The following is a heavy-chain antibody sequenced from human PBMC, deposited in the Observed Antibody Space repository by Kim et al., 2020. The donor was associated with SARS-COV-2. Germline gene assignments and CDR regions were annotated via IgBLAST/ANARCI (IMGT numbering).Heavy chain of an antibody. Sequence: GGSLRLSCAASGFTFRNYALHWVRHAPGKGPEWLSVISYDGTNKYYADSVRGRFTISIDNSKDTLYLHINSLIIDDTGRYYCSTDLAQWLASRYFYGMDVWGRGTTVTVSS. CDR3: STDLAQWLASRYFYGMDV. D-gene: IGHD6-19*01. CDR1: GFTFRNYA. V-gene: IGHV3-30-3*01. CDR2: ISYDGTNK. J-gene: IGHJ6*02.